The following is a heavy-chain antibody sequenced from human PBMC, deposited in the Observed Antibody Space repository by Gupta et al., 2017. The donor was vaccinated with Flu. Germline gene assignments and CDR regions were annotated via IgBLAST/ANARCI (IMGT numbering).Heavy chain of an antibody. V-gene: IGHV3-23*01. J-gene: IGHJ4*02. CDR3: VKGSSSSRPYYFDY. Sequence: EVQLLESGGGSVQPGGSLRLSCAASGFTFRSYTMSWVRQAPGKGLEWVSAISDNSVYTYYADSVTGRFTISRDNSMNTLFLQMNSLRAEDTVVYYCVKGSSSSRPYYFDYWGQGTLVTVSS. CDR2: ISDNSVYT. CDR1: GFTFRSYT. D-gene: IGHD6-6*01.